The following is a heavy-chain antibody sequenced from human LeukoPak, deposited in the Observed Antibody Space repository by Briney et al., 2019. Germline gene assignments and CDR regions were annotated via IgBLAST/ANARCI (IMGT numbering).Heavy chain of an antibody. Sequence: EPSETLSLTCAVYGGSFSGYYWSWIRQPPGKGLEWIGEINHSGSTNYNPSLKSRVTISVDTSKNQFSLKLSSVTAADTAVYYCARGRYYYGSGSYLKPYDYWGQGTLVTVSS. CDR1: GGSFSGYY. D-gene: IGHD3-10*01. CDR3: ARGRYYYGSGSYLKPYDY. J-gene: IGHJ4*02. CDR2: INHSGST. V-gene: IGHV4-34*01.